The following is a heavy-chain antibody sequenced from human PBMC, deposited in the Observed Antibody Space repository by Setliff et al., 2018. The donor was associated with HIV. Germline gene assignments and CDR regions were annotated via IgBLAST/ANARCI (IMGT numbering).Heavy chain of an antibody. CDR1: GYTFTTNW. V-gene: IGHV5-51*01. CDR3: ARHVLVTRDVRYFDY. Sequence: PGESLKISCKGSGYTFTTNWIGWVRQMPGKGLEWMGIIHPDDSDTRYSPSFQGQVTISADKYINTAYLQWSSLKASDTAMYYCARHVLVTRDVRYFDYWGQGTLVTVSS. D-gene: IGHD2-21*02. CDR2: IHPDDSDT. J-gene: IGHJ4*02.